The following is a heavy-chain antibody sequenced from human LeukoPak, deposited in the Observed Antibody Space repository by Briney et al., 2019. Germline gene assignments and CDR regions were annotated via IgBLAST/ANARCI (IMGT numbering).Heavy chain of an antibody. Sequence: PGGSLRLSCAASGFTFSNAWMSWVRQAPGKGLEWVAVISYDGSNKYYADSVKGRFTISRDNSKNTLYLQMNSLRAEDTAVYYCAKDGTVTMVRGVLNYYYMDVWGKGSTVTVSS. J-gene: IGHJ6*03. CDR2: ISYDGSNK. V-gene: IGHV3-30*18. CDR3: AKDGTVTMVRGVLNYYYMDV. CDR1: GFTFSNAW. D-gene: IGHD3-10*01.